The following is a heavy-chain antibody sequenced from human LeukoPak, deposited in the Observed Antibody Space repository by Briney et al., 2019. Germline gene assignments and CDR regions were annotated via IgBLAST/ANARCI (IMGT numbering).Heavy chain of an antibody. CDR1: GASISSHY. Sequence: PSETLSLTCTVSGASISSHYWSWIRQPPGKGLEWIGYIYYRGSTNYNPSLKSRVSISVDTSKSQFSLKLSSVTAADTAVYYCARIGDYVLKEWGQGTLVTVSS. D-gene: IGHD4-17*01. V-gene: IGHV4-59*11. CDR2: IYYRGST. CDR3: ARIGDYVLKE. J-gene: IGHJ4*02.